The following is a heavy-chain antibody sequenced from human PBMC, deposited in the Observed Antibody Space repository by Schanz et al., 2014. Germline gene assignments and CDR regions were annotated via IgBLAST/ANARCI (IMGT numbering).Heavy chain of an antibody. J-gene: IGHJ4*02. Sequence: VQLVESGGGWVQPGGSLRLSCAASGFTFSTCAMHWVRQAPGKGLEWVAVISYEGNDKYYGDSVKGRFTISRDSPKNRLYLQMNSLRPEDSGVYYCAKVGLYYYGSGFDYWGQGTLVTVSS. CDR1: GFTFSTCA. V-gene: IGHV3-30*04. CDR3: AKVGLYYYGSGFDY. CDR2: ISYEGNDK. D-gene: IGHD3-10*01.